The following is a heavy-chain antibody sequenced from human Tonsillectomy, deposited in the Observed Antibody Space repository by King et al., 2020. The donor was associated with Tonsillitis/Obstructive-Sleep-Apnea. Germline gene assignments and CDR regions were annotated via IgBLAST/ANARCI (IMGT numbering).Heavy chain of an antibody. D-gene: IGHD2-15*01. J-gene: IGHJ6*03. CDR3: ARSGGGSDYYGYYYRDV. CDR2: IDWDDDK. V-gene: IGHV2-70*04. Sequence: TLKESGPALVKPTQTITLTCTFSGLSLSTSGTSVSWIRQPPGKALEWLARIDWDDDKYYSTSLKTRLSISKDTPKNQVVLTMTNMDPVDTATYYCARSGGGSDYYGYYYRDVWGKGTTVTVSS. CDR1: GLSLSTSGTS.